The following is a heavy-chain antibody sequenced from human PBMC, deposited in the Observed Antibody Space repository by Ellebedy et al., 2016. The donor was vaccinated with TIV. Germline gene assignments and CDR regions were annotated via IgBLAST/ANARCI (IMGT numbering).Heavy chain of an antibody. D-gene: IGHD3-22*01. V-gene: IGHV5-51*01. CDR1: GYRFSSYW. CDR2: IYPGDSDT. J-gene: IGHJ5*01. CDR3: ARHYSEYFDTSPIFDP. Sequence: PGGSLRLSCKGSGYRFSSYWIGWVRQMPGKGLEWMGIIYPGDSDTRYSPAFQGQVTISADKSISTTYLQWSSLKTSDTAMYYCARHYSEYFDTSPIFDPWGQGTLVTVSS.